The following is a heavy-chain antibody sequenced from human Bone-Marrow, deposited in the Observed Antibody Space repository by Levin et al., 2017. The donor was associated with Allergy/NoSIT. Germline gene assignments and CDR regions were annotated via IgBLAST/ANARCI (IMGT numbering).Heavy chain of an antibody. CDR3: ARGSSGWYSPYYYGMDV. CDR1: GYTFTSYG. Sequence: PGASVKVSCKASGYTFTSYGISWVRQAPGQGLEWMGWISAYNGNTNYAQKLQGRVTMTTDTSTSTAYMELRSLRSDDTAVYYCARGSSGWYSPYYYGMDVWGQGTTVTVSS. V-gene: IGHV1-18*01. CDR2: ISAYNGNT. D-gene: IGHD6-19*01. J-gene: IGHJ6*02.